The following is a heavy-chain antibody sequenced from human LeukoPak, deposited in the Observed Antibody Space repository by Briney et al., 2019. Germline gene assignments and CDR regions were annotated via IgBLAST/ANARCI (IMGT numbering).Heavy chain of an antibody. CDR1: GYRFTDYY. V-gene: IGHV1-2*02. D-gene: IGHD2-2*01. CDR3: ARELGFCSTTTCPLYHY. Sequence: GASVKVSFKASGYRFTDYYVHWVRQAPGQGLEWMGWINPNNGGTNYAQKFHGRVTMTRDTSITTAYMELNSQTSDDTAVYYCARELGFCSTTTCPLYHYWGQGTLVTVSS. CDR2: INPNNGGT. J-gene: IGHJ4*02.